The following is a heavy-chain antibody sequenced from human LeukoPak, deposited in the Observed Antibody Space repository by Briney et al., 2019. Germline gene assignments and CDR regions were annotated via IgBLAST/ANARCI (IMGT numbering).Heavy chain of an antibody. Sequence: GGSLTLSCAASGFTFSYHWMTWVRQAPGKGLEWVANIKNDGAVKNYVDSVKGRFTISRDNAKNSLYLQMNSLRAEDTALYHCARDEVGVTRPWYFDLWGRGTLVTVSS. CDR2: IKNDGAVK. V-gene: IGHV3-7*03. CDR1: GFTFSYHW. CDR3: ARDEVGVTRPWYFDL. J-gene: IGHJ2*01. D-gene: IGHD2-15*01.